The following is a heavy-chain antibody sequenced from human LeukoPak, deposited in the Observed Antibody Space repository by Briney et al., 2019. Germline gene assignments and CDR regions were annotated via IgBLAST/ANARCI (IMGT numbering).Heavy chain of an antibody. CDR1: GGSISSYY. J-gene: IGHJ4*02. Sequence: SETLSLTCTVSGGSISSYYWSWIRQPPGKGLGWIGYIYYSGSTNYNPSLKSGLTISVDTSKNQFSLKLRSVTAADTAVYYCARDRYYYDSSGYSLFDYWGQGTLVTVSP. CDR3: ARDRYYYDSSGYSLFDY. D-gene: IGHD3-22*01. V-gene: IGHV4-59*01. CDR2: IYYSGST.